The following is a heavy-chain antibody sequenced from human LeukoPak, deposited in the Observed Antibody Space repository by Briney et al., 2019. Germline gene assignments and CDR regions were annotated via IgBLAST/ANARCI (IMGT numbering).Heavy chain of an antibody. CDR3: ARDGGGSSGYYPMDY. J-gene: IGHJ4*02. V-gene: IGHV3-23*01. D-gene: IGHD3-22*01. Sequence: GGSLRLSCAASGFTFSSYAMSWVRQAPGKGLEWVSAISGSGGSTYYADSVKGRFTISRDNSKNTLYLQMNSLRAEDTAVYYCARDGGGSSGYYPMDYWGQGTLVTVSS. CDR1: GFTFSSYA. CDR2: ISGSGGST.